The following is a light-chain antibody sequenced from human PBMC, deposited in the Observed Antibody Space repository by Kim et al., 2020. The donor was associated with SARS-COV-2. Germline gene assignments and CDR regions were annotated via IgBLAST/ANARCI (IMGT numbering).Light chain of an antibody. J-gene: IGLJ2*01. CDR2: EVS. CDR3: SSYTSSSTVV. CDR1: SSDVGVLGR. Sequence: GRSVPRSCGGTSSDVGVLGRISWHPQPAGTPPRLMIYEVSERTSGVPERFSGSKSGNTASLTIYGLQAKDGADYYCSSYTSSSTVVFGGGTQLTVL. V-gene: IGLV2-18*02.